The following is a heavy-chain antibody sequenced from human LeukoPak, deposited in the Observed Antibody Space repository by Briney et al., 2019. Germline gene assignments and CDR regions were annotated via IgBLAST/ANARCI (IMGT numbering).Heavy chain of an antibody. CDR3: ARAPPYSSGWYDPLDWYFDL. CDR2: INHSGST. CDR1: GGSFSGYY. V-gene: IGHV4-34*01. Sequence: SETLSLTCAVYGGSFSGYYWSWIRQPPGKGLEWIGEINHSGSTNYNPSLKSRVTISVDTSKNQFSLKLTSVTAADTAVYYCARAPPYSSGWYDPLDWYFDLWGRGTLVTVSS. D-gene: IGHD6-19*01. J-gene: IGHJ2*01.